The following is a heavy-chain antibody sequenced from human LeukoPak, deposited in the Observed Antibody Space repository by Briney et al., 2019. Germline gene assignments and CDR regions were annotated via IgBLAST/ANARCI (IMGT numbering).Heavy chain of an antibody. D-gene: IGHD3-9*01. CDR3: ARASYYDILTGLHH. CDR1: GGSISSSSYY. CDR2: TYYSGST. V-gene: IGHV4-39*01. Sequence: SETLSLTCTVSGGSISSSSYYWGWIRQPPGKGLEWIGSTYYSGSTYYNPSLKSRVTISVDTSKNQFSLKLSSVTAADTAVYYCARASYYDILTGLHHWGQGTLVTVSS. J-gene: IGHJ5*02.